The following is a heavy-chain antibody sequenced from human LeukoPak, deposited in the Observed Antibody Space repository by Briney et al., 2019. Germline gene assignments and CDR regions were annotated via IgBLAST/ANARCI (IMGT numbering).Heavy chain of an antibody. CDR1: GYTFTSYA. CDR3: ARGYCSSTYCYSTVRGYYYYMDV. J-gene: IGHJ6*03. Sequence: ASVKVSCKASGYTFTSYAMNWVRQAPGQGLEWMGWISAYNGNTNYAQKLQGRVTMTTDTSTSTAYMELRSLRSDDTAVYYCARGYCSSTYCYSTVRGYYYYMDVWGKGTTVTVSS. D-gene: IGHD2-2*02. V-gene: IGHV1-18*01. CDR2: ISAYNGNT.